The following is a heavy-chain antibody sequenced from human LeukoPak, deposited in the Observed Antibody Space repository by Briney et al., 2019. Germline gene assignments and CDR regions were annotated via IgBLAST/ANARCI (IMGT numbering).Heavy chain of an antibody. CDR3: ARDGSGEVVRAFDY. J-gene: IGHJ4*02. Sequence: WASVKVSCKASGYTFTGYYMHWVRQAPGQGLEWMGWINPNSGGTNYAQKFQGRVTMTRDTSISTAYMELSRLRSDDTAVYYCARDGSGEVVRAFDYWGQGTLVTVSS. V-gene: IGHV1-2*02. D-gene: IGHD2-15*01. CDR1: GYTFTGYY. CDR2: INPNSGGT.